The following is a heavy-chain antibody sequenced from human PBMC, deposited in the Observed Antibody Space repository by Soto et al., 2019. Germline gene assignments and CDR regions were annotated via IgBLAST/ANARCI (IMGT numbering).Heavy chain of an antibody. CDR2: IIPIFGTA. CDR1: GGTFSSYA. J-gene: IGHJ4*02. D-gene: IGHD3-22*01. V-gene: IGHV1-69*13. Sequence: SVKVSCKASGGTFSSYAISWVRQAPGQGLEWMGGIIPIFGTANYAQKFQGRVTITADESTSTAYMELSSLRSEDTAVYYCASPLPRYYDSSGYYFDYWGQGTLVTVS. CDR3: ASPLPRYYDSSGYYFDY.